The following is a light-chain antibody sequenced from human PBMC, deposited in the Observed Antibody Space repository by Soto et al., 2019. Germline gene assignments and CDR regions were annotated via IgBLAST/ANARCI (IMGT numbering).Light chain of an antibody. CDR3: AAWDDSLNGVV. Sequence: QTVVTQSPSASGTPGQRVTISCSGGSSNIGSNSVSWYHQLPGAAPKLLIYSNNERPSGVPDRLSGSKSGTSASLAISGLQSEDEAEYFCAAWDDSLNGVVFGGGTQLTVL. V-gene: IGLV1-44*01. CDR1: SSNIGSNS. J-gene: IGLJ2*01. CDR2: SNN.